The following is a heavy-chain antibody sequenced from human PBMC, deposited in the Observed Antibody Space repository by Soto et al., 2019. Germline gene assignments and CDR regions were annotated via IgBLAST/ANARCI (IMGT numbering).Heavy chain of an antibody. CDR1: GYTLTSYD. CDR3: AGAIAAAGTRIRFDP. J-gene: IGHJ5*02. Sequence: GPSVKVYCKASGYTLTSYDINWVRQATGQGLEWMGWMNPNSGNTGYAQKFQGRVTMTRNTSISTAYMELSSLRSEDTAVYYCAGAIAAAGTRIRFDPWGQGTLVTGSS. D-gene: IGHD6-13*01. V-gene: IGHV1-8*01. CDR2: MNPNSGNT.